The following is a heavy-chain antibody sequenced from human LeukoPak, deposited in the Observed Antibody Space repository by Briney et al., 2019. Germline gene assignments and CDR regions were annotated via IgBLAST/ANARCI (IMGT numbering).Heavy chain of an antibody. CDR2: INPKSGGT. D-gene: IGHD1-26*01. Sequence: ASVKVSCKASGYTFIDYYIHWVRQAPGLGLEWMGRINPKSGGTNHAQKFQGRVTMTRDTSISTAYMELSSLRSDDTAVYFCARETYNGRYYYFDYWGQGTLVTVSS. CDR3: ARETYNGRYYYFDY. V-gene: IGHV1-2*06. CDR1: GYTFIDYY. J-gene: IGHJ4*02.